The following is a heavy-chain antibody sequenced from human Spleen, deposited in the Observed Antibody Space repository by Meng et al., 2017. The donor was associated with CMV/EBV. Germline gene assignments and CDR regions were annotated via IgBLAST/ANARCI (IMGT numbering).Heavy chain of an antibody. Sequence: SGYTFTSYGISWVRQAPGQGLEWMGWISAYNGNTNYAQKLQGRVTMTTDTSTSTAYMELRSLRSDDTAVYYCARDRGVIGQRYVDYWGQGTLVTVSS. J-gene: IGHJ4*02. CDR2: ISAYNGNT. CDR1: GYTFTSYG. CDR3: ARDRGVIGQRYVDY. V-gene: IGHV1-18*01. D-gene: IGHD3-10*01.